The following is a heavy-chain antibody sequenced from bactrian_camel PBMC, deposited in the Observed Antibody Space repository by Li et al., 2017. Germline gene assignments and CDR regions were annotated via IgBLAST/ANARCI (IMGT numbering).Heavy chain of an antibody. J-gene: IGHJ4*01. V-gene: IGHV3S1*01. CDR2: INENSDTT. Sequence: HVQLVESGGGLVQPGVSLRLSCAASGFVFSTYWMYWFRQAPGKGLEFVSTINENSDTTGYPDSVKGRFTISRDNSENTMWLHMSSLEPEDTAVYYCVRDLVGTSDYWGQGTQVTVS. D-gene: IGHD5*01. CDR1: GFVFSTYW. CDR3: VRDLVGTSDY.